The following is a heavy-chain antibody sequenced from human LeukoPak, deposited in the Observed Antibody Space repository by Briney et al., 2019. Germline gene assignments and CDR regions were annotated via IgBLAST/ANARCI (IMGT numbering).Heavy chain of an antibody. J-gene: IGHJ5*02. CDR3: ARDLDSINWYGIPPGWFDP. D-gene: IGHD6-13*01. V-gene: IGHV4-39*07. CDR2: IYYSGST. Sequence: SETLSLTCTVSGGSISSSSYYWGWIRQPPGKGLEWIGSIYYSGSTYYNPSLKSRVTISAGPSNIQCSLKLSSVTAADTAVYYGARDLDSINWYGIPPGWFDPWGQGTLVTVSS. CDR1: GGSISSSSYY.